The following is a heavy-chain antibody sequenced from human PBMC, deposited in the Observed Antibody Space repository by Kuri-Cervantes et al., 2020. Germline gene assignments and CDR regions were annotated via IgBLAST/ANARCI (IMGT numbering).Heavy chain of an antibody. J-gene: IGHJ5*02. CDR2: INWNGGST. CDR3: ARDRNDILTGWFDP. CDR1: GFTFDDYG. D-gene: IGHD3-9*01. V-gene: IGHV3-20*04. Sequence: ESLKISCAASGFTFDDYGMSWVRQAPGKGLEWVSGINWNGGSTGYADSVKGRFTISRDNAKNSLYLQMNSLRAEDTAVYYCARDRNDILTGWFDPWGQGTLVTVSS.